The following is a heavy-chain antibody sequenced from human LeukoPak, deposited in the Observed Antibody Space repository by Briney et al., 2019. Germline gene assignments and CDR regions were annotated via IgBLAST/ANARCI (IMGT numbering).Heavy chain of an antibody. D-gene: IGHD2-2*01. CDR2: ISAYNDNT. CDR3: ARDLKRYCSSTSCPGGFDP. CDR1: GYTFTSYG. J-gene: IGHJ5*02. V-gene: IGHV1-18*01. Sequence: ASVKVSCKASGYTFTSYGISWVRQPPGQGLEWMGWISAYNDNTNNAQKLQGRVTMTTDTSTSTAYMELRSLRSDDTAVYYCARDLKRYCSSTSCPGGFDPWGQGTLVTVSS.